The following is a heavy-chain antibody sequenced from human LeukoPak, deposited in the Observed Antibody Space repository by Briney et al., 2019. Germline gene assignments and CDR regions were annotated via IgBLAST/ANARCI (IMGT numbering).Heavy chain of an antibody. Sequence: ASVKVSCKVSGYTLTELSMHWVRRAPGKGLEWMGGFDPEDGETIYAQKFQGRVTMTEDTSTDTAYMELSSLRSEDTAVYYCASTHYGDYSAGDYWGQGTLVTVSS. CDR3: ASTHYGDYSAGDY. CDR1: GYTLTELS. CDR2: FDPEDGET. J-gene: IGHJ4*02. V-gene: IGHV1-24*01. D-gene: IGHD4-17*01.